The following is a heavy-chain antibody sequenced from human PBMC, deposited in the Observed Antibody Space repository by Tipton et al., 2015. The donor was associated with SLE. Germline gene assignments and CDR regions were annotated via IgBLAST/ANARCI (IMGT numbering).Heavy chain of an antibody. J-gene: IGHJ4*02. CDR3: VLWAYGNY. Sequence: AVSGFTFSNYSMNWVRQAPGKGLEWVSSISSSSYYIYYADSVKGRFTISRDNAQNSLYLQMSSLRVEDTAVYYCVLWAYGNYWGQGTLVTVSS. V-gene: IGHV3-21*01. CDR1: GFTFSNYS. D-gene: IGHD2/OR15-2a*01. CDR2: ISSSSYYI.